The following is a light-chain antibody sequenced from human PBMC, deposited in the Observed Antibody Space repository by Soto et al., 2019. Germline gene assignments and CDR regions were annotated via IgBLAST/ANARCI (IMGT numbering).Light chain of an antibody. CDR1: QSVSTK. CDR3: QQYKNWPHFT. V-gene: IGKV3-15*01. J-gene: IGKJ3*01. Sequence: EIVMPQSPATLSVSPGERATLSCRASQSVSTKLAWYRHKHGPAPRLLIYGASTRATGIPARFSGSGAGTEVTLTINSLQAEDFAVYYWQQYKNWPHFTFGPGTTVDIK. CDR2: GAS.